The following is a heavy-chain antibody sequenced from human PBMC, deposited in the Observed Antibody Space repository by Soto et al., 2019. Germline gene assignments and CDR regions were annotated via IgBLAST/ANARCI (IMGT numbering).Heavy chain of an antibody. D-gene: IGHD2-21*02. V-gene: IGHV3-21*01. J-gene: IGHJ6*02. CDR1: GGSISSSSYY. CDR3: AREETAWPLAYGLDV. CDR2: IGRRSDI. Sequence: ETLSLTCTVSGGSISSSSYYWGWIRQPPGKGLEWVSSIGRRSDIYYADSVKGRFTISRDNAKNSVSLQMNSLRDEDTAVYYCAREETAWPLAYGLDVWGQGTTVTVSS.